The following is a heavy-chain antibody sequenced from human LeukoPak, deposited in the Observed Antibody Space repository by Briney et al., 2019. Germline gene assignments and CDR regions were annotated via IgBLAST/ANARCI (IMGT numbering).Heavy chain of an antibody. CDR1: GYTFTGYY. V-gene: IGHV1-69*13. D-gene: IGHD3-10*01. CDR2: IIPICGTA. Sequence: ASVKVSCKASGYTFTGYYMHWVRQAPGQGLEWMGGIIPICGTANYAQKFQGRVTITADESTSTAYMELSSLRSEDTAVYYCARSRDYYGSGSYLDYWGQGTLVTVSS. J-gene: IGHJ4*02. CDR3: ARSRDYYGSGSYLDY.